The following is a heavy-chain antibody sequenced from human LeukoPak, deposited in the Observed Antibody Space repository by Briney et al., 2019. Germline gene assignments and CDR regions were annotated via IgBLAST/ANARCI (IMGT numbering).Heavy chain of an antibody. CDR3: ARLLGDCSGGSCYFFDY. D-gene: IGHD2-15*01. J-gene: IGHJ4*02. V-gene: IGHV4-39*01. Sequence: PSETLSLTCTVSGGSISSSNYYWGWIRQSPGKGLEWIGNIYYSGSTYYNPSLKSRVAISVDTSKNQLSLKLSSVTAADTAVYYCARLLGDCSGGSCYFFDYWGQGTLVTVSS. CDR2: IYYSGST. CDR1: GGSISSSNYY.